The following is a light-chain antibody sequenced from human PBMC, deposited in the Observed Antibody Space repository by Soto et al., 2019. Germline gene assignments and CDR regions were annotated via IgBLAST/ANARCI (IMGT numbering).Light chain of an antibody. J-gene: IGKJ1*01. CDR3: QEYNRYSPT. CDR1: QSISSW. Sequence: DIQMTQSPSTLSASVGDRVTITCRASQSISSWLAWYQQKPGKAPKLLIYYASSLVSGVPSRFRGSGSGTEFTLTISSLQPDDFATYYCQEYNRYSPTFGQGTKVEIK. CDR2: YAS. V-gene: IGKV1-5*01.